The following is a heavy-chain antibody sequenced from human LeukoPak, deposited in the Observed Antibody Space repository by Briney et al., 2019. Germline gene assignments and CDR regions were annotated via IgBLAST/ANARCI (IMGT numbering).Heavy chain of an antibody. CDR2: IYSDGST. Sequence: SETLSLTCSVSGVSISTYYWSWIRQPPGKGLEWIGYIYSDGSTNYNPSFKSRVTISIDAKNQFSLRLSSVTAADTAIYYCVRGPPYAGSSAWGPGTLVTVSS. CDR3: VRGPPYAGSSA. D-gene: IGHD6-6*01. V-gene: IGHV4-59*01. J-gene: IGHJ5*02. CDR1: GVSISTYY.